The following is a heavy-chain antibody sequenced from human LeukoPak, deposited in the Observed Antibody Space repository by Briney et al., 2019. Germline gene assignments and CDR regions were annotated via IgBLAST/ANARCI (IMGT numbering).Heavy chain of an antibody. CDR2: INPNTAGT. V-gene: IGHV1-2*02. J-gene: IGHJ6*03. Sequence: GASVKVSCKASGYTFTGYYFHWVRQAPGQGLEWMGRINPNTAGTNYAQKFLGGVTLTWDTSISTAYTELNRLTSDDTAVYYCATSAGDYRAGHYYYMGVWGKGTSVTVSS. D-gene: IGHD4-11*01. CDR1: GYTFTGYY. CDR3: ATSAGDYRAGHYYYMGV.